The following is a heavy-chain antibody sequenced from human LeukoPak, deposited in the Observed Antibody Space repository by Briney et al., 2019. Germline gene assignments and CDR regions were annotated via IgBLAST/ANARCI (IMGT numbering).Heavy chain of an antibody. V-gene: IGHV3-53*01. CDR2: IYSGGST. D-gene: IGHD3-16*01. J-gene: IGHJ4*02. CDR1: GFTVSSNY. Sequence: GGSLRLSCAASGFTVSSNYMSWVRQAPGKGLEWVSVIYSGGSTYYADSVKGRFTISRDNSKNTLYLQMNSLRAEDTAVYYCATWGRTQKYYFDYWGQGTLVTVSS. CDR3: ATWGRTQKYYFDY.